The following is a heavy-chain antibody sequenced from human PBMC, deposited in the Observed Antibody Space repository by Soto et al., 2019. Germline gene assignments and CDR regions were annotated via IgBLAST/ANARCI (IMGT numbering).Heavy chain of an antibody. CDR2: ISSSGSLI. Sequence: GGSLRLSCEASGFTFSSYGMHWVRQAPGKGLEWISYISSSGSLIYYADSLKGRFTTSRDNAKNSLYLQMNSLRAEDTAVYYCATTVTTVDYWGQGTLVTVSS. J-gene: IGHJ4*02. CDR1: GFTFSSYG. V-gene: IGHV3-48*04. CDR3: ATTVTTVDY. D-gene: IGHD4-17*01.